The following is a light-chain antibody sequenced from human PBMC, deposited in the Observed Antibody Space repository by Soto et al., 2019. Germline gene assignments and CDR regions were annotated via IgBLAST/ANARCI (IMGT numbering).Light chain of an antibody. CDR1: QDISNS. J-gene: IGKJ1*01. V-gene: IGKV1-8*01. CDR3: QQYSSYPWT. CDR2: AAS. Sequence: AIRMTQSPSSLSASTGDRVTITCRASQDISNSLVWYQQKPGKAPKVLIHAASTLQSGVSSRFSGSGPGTDFTLTISRLQSEDFATYYCQQYSSYPWTFGQGTKV.